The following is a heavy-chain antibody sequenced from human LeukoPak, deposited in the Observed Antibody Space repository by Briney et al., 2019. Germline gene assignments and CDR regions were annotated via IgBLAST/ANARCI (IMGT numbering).Heavy chain of an antibody. Sequence: GASVKVSCKASGGTFSSYAISWVRQAPGQGLEWMGGIIPIFGTANYAQKFQGRVTITTDESTSTAYMELSSLRSEDTAVYYCARGSGTRWVPAAPYWYFDLWGRGTLVTVSS. CDR3: ARGSGTRWVPAAPYWYFDL. D-gene: IGHD2-2*01. CDR1: GGTFSSYA. V-gene: IGHV1-69*05. CDR2: IIPIFGTA. J-gene: IGHJ2*01.